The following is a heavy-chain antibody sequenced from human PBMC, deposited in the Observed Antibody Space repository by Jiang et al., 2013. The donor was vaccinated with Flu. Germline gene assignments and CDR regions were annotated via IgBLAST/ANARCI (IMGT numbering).Heavy chain of an antibody. CDR3: ARGAITGVVVPYYYYGMDV. V-gene: IGHV3-53*04. J-gene: IGHJ6*02. CDR2: IYSGGST. Sequence: GFTVSSNYMSWVRQAPGKGLEWVSVIYSGGSTYYADSVKGRFTISRHNSKNTLYLQMNSLRAEDTAVYYCARGAITGVVVPYYYYGMDVWGQGTTVTVSS. CDR1: GFTVSSNY. D-gene: IGHD2-21*01.